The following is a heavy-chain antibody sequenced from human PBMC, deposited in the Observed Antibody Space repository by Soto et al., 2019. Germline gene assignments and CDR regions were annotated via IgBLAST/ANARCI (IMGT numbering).Heavy chain of an antibody. CDR2: IYSSGST. Sequence: QVQLQESGPGLVKPSETLSLTCTVSGGTISSYYWSWIRQPPGKGLECIGYIYSSGSTHYNPSLKSRVTISVDTSKNQFSLKLSSVTAADTAVYYCARRLYDFSATMDVWGQGTTVTVSS. J-gene: IGHJ6*02. CDR3: ARRLYDFSATMDV. D-gene: IGHD5-12*01. V-gene: IGHV4-59*01. CDR1: GGTISSYY.